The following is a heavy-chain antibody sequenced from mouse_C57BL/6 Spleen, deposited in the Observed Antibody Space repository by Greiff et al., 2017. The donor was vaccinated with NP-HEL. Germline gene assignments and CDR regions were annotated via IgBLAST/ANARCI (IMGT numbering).Heavy chain of an antibody. CDR1: GYAFSSSW. D-gene: IGHD1-1*01. CDR2: IYPGDGDT. CDR3: ARCNDGSSTWYAY. J-gene: IGHJ3*01. Sequence: VQLQQSGPELVKPGASVKISCKASGYAFSSSWMNWVKQRPGRGLGWIGRIYPGDGDTNYNGKFKGKATLTADKSSSTDYMQLSSLSAEDSAVYFCARCNDGSSTWYAYRGHGTLVTVSA. V-gene: IGHV1-82*01.